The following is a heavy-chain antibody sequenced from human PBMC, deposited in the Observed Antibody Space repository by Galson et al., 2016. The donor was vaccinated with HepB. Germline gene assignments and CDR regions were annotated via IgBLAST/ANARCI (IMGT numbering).Heavy chain of an antibody. J-gene: IGHJ3*01. CDR2: INAPSDAI. Sequence: SLRLSCAASGFIFSDSWMSWVRQAPGKGLEWVSYINAPSDAIYYADSVKGRFTISRDNAKNSLYLQMNSLRDEDTALYYCARGLDSWGQGTMVTVSS. V-gene: IGHV3-48*02. CDR1: GFIFSDSW. CDR3: ARGLDS. D-gene: IGHD2-21*01.